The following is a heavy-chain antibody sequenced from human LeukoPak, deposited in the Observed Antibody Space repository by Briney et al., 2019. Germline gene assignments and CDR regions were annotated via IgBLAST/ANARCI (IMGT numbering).Heavy chain of an antibody. CDR1: GFTFSSYS. V-gene: IGHV3-21*01. CDR3: ARRRRAGDAFDI. J-gene: IGHJ3*02. Sequence: GGSLRLSCAASGFTFSSYSMNWVRQAPGKGLEWVSSISSSSSYIYYADSVKGRFTISRDNAKSLLYLQMNSLRAEDTAVYYCARRRRAGDAFDIWGQGTMVTVSS. D-gene: IGHD6-19*01. CDR2: ISSSSSYI.